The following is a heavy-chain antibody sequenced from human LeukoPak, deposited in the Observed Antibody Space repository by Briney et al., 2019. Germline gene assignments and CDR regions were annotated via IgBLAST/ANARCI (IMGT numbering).Heavy chain of an antibody. CDR3: ARTRFGVVNPPYFDY. J-gene: IGHJ4*02. CDR2: INPSGGST. Sequence: ASVKVSCKASGYTFTSYYMHWVRQAPGQGLEWMGIINPSGGSTSYAQKFQGRVTMTRDTSTSTVYMELSSLRSEDTAVYYCARTRFGVVNPPYFDYWGQGTLVTVSS. D-gene: IGHD3-3*01. CDR1: GYTFTSYY. V-gene: IGHV1-46*01.